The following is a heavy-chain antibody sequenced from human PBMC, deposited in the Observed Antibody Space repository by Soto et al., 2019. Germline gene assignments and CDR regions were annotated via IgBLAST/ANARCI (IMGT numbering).Heavy chain of an antibody. J-gene: IGHJ4*02. CDR1: GVIFNNYW. CDR2: IQKDGSET. CDR3: ARASRRGYTGYALDS. Sequence: EVQLVESWGILVQPGGSLRLSCVACGVIFNNYWMNWGRQSPGQGLEWVANIQKDGSETNEVDSVRGRFTISRDSAKNSLYLQMNSLRADDTAVYYCARASRRGYTGYALDSWGQGAQVTVSS. V-gene: IGHV3-7*01. D-gene: IGHD5-12*01.